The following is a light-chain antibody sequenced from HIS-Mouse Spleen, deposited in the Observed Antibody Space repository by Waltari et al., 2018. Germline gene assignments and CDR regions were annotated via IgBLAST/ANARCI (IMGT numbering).Light chain of an antibody. V-gene: IGLV2-23*03. CDR1: SSDVGSYNL. Sequence: QSALTQPAPVSGSPGQSIPISCTGTSSDVGSYNLVSWYQQHPGKAPKLMIYEGSKRPSGVSNRFSGSKSGNTASLTISGLQAEDEADYYCCSYAGSSTFEVFGGGTKLTVL. CDR2: EGS. CDR3: CSYAGSSTFEV. J-gene: IGLJ2*01.